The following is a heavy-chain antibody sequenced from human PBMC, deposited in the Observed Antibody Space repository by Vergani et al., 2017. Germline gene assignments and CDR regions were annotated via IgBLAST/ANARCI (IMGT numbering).Heavy chain of an antibody. J-gene: IGHJ4*02. V-gene: IGHV3-9*01. CDR1: GFTFDDYA. D-gene: IGHD6-19*01. CDR3: AKVLDSRGWYWGGCYFDY. Sequence: EVQLVESGGGLVQPGRSLRLSCAASGFTFDDYAMHWVRQAPGKGLEWVSGMSWNSGSIGYADSVKGRFTISRDNAKNSLYLQMNSLRAEDTALYYCAKVLDSRGWYWGGCYFDYWGQGTLVTVSS. CDR2: MSWNSGSI.